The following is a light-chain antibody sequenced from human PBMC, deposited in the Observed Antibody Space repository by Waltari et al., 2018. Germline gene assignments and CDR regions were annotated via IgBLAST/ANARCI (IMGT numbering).Light chain of an antibody. CDR2: DAS. CDR3: QKYGSLPAT. CDR1: QSISRF. Sequence: EIMLTQSPGTLSLSPGERATLSCRARQSISRFLAWYQQKPGQAPRLLIYDASTRATGIPDRFSGSGSGTDFSLTINRLEPEDIAVYYCQKYGSLPATFGQGTKVEIK. J-gene: IGKJ1*01. V-gene: IGKV3-20*01.